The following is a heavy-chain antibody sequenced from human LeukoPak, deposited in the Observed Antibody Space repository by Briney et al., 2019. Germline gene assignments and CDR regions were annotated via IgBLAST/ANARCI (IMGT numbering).Heavy chain of an antibody. D-gene: IGHD1-26*01. Sequence: PGGSLRLSCATSGFTFRYYWMSWVRQDPGKGLEYVSAISSNGGSTYYANSVKGRFTISRDNSKNTLYLQMGSLRAEDMAVYYCARGRWELLNWFDPWGQGTLVTVS. V-gene: IGHV3-64*01. CDR3: ARGRWELLNWFDP. CDR1: GFTFRYYW. J-gene: IGHJ5*02. CDR2: ISSNGGST.